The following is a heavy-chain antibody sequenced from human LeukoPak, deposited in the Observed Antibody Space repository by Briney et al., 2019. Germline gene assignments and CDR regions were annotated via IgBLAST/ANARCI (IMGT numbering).Heavy chain of an antibody. D-gene: IGHD2-2*01. V-gene: IGHV4-31*03. CDR2: IYYSGST. J-gene: IGHJ4*02. CDR1: GGSISSGGYY. Sequence: PSETLSLTCTVSGGSISSGGYYWSWICQHPGKGLEWIGYIYYSGSTYYNPSLKSRVTISVDTSKNQFSLKLSSVTAADTAVYYCARDACSSASCSFDYWGQGTLVTVSS. CDR3: ARDACSSASCSFDY.